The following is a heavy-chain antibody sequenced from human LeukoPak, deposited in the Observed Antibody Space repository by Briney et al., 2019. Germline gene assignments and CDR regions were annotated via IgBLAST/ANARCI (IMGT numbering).Heavy chain of an antibody. Sequence: GASVKVSCKASGYTFTGYYMHWVRQAPGQGLEWMGWINPNSGGTNYAQKFQGRVTMTRDTSISTAYMELSRLRSDDTAVYYCARVVVVPAASEKGGNWFDPWGQGTLVTVSS. CDR1: GYTFTGYY. CDR3: ARVVVVPAASEKGGNWFDP. J-gene: IGHJ5*02. CDR2: INPNSGGT. V-gene: IGHV1-2*02. D-gene: IGHD2-2*01.